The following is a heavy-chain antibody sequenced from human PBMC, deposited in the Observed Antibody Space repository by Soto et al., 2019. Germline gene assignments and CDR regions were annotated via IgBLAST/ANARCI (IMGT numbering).Heavy chain of an antibody. D-gene: IGHD2-2*01. J-gene: IGHJ4*02. CDR3: ARGTGSTGNFDY. V-gene: IGHV4-59*01. Sequence: HSETLSLTCTVSGSSIISYYWTWIRQPPGKGLEWIGNIYYSGSTTYNTSLKSRVTISVDTSKNQFSLKMSSVIAADTAVYYCARGTGSTGNFDYWGQGTLVTVSS. CDR1: GSSIISYY. CDR2: IYYSGST.